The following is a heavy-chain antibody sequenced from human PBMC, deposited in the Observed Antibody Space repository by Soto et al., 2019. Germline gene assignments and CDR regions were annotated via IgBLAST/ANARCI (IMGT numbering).Heavy chain of an antibody. CDR3: ARASEYYYDSSGYYLDY. CDR1: GGSISSGGYS. V-gene: IGHV4-61*08. D-gene: IGHD3-22*01. J-gene: IGHJ4*02. Sequence: PSETLSLTCAVSGGSISSGGYSWSWIRPPPGKGLEWIGYIYYSGSTNYNPSLKSRVTISVDTSKNQFSLKLSSVTAADTAVYYCARASEYYYDSSGYYLDYWGQGTPVTVSS. CDR2: IYYSGST.